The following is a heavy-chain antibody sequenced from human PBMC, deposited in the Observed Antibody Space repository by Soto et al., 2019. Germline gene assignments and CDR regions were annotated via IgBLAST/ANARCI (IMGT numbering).Heavy chain of an antibody. Sequence: QLQLQESGPGLVKPSETLSLTCSVSGDSISSGTSYWGWVRQPPGKGLEGIGSTYYSGSNHYNPSLKSRVIISVDMSKNKFSLNLSSTTAADTAVYYCARHPTKTIISYYATHYFDSWGQGTLVTVSS. CDR3: ARHPTKTIISYYATHYFDS. V-gene: IGHV4-39*01. CDR2: TYYSGSN. CDR1: GDSISSGTSY. J-gene: IGHJ4*02. D-gene: IGHD3-10*01.